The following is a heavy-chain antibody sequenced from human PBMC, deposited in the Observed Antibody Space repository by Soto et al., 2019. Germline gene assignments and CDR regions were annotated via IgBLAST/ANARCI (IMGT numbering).Heavy chain of an antibody. CDR3: ARDKKAARPGYYGMDV. J-gene: IGHJ6*02. D-gene: IGHD6-6*01. V-gene: IGHV3-7*03. CDR1: GFTFSSYW. CDR2: IKQDGSEK. Sequence: PGGSLRLSCAASGFTFSSYWMSWVRQAPGKGLEWVANIKQDGSEKYYVDSVKGRFTISRDNAKNSLYLQMNSLRAEDTAVYYCARDKKAARPGYYGMDVWGQGTTVTVSS.